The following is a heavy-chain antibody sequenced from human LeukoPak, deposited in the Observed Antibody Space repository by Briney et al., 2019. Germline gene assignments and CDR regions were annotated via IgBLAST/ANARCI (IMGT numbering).Heavy chain of an antibody. D-gene: IGHD5-18*01. Sequence: GGSLRLSCATSGFTFTDYYMSWIRQAPGKGLEWVSYISVSGTTMYYADSVKGRFTLSRDNAKNSLYLQMNSLRAEDTAVYYCARDLWIPKAYAFDIWGQGTMVTVSS. J-gene: IGHJ3*02. V-gene: IGHV3-11*04. CDR3: ARDLWIPKAYAFDI. CDR1: GFTFTDYY. CDR2: ISVSGTTM.